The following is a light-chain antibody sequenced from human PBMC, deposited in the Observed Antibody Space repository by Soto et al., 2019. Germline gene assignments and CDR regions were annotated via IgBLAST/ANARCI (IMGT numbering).Light chain of an antibody. CDR3: QYYNRYRWT. CDR2: DAS. V-gene: IGKV1-5*01. CDR1: QSISRW. J-gene: IGKJ1*01. Sequence: IQITQSASILSASLXXVFXTTXXASQSISRWLAWYQQKPGKAPKLLIYDASSLESGVPSRFSGSGSGTEFTVTISSLQPDDFATYYCQYYNRYRWTFGQGTKVDI.